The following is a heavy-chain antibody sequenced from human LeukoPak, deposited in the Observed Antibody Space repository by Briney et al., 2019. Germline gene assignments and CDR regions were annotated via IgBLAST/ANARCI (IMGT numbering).Heavy chain of an antibody. J-gene: IGHJ5*02. Sequence: SVKVSCKASGGTFSSYAISWVRQAPGQGLEWMGRIIPIFGTANYAQKFQGRVTITTDESTSIAYMELSSLRSEDTAVYYCAPETASNRYWFDPWGQGTLVTVSS. V-gene: IGHV1-69*05. D-gene: IGHD1-14*01. CDR2: IIPIFGTA. CDR3: APETASNRYWFDP. CDR1: GGTFSSYA.